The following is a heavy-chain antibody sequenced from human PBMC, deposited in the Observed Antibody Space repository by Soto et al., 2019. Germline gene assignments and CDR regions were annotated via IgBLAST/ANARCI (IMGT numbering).Heavy chain of an antibody. V-gene: IGHV4-30-4*01. CDR3: AIYTAMEPTFDY. Sequence: QVQLQESGPGLVKPSQTLSLTCTVSGGSISSGSYYWSWIRQPPGKGLEWIGYIYYSGSTYYNPSLKSRVTISVDTSKNQFSLQLNSVTAADTAVYYCAIYTAMEPTFDYWGQGTLVTVSS. CDR2: IYYSGST. D-gene: IGHD5-18*01. CDR1: GGSISSGSYY. J-gene: IGHJ4*02.